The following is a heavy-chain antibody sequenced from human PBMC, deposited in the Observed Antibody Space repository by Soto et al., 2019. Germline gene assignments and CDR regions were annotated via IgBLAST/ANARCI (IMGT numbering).Heavy chain of an antibody. Sequence: QVQLQESGPRLVKPSETLSLTCTVSGGSISSYYWSWIRQPPGKGLEWIGYIYYSGSTTYNPSLKSRVTISADTSTNQLSLNLSSVTAADTALYYCARHRAFCSGKSCALGYYYYVDVWGIGTTVTVSS. D-gene: IGHD2-2*01. V-gene: IGHV4-59*08. CDR3: ARHRAFCSGKSCALGYYYYVDV. CDR1: GGSISSYY. CDR2: IYYSGST. J-gene: IGHJ6*03.